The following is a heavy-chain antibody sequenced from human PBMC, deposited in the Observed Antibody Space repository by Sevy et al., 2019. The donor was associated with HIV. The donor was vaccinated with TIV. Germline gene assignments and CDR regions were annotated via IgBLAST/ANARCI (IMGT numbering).Heavy chain of an antibody. V-gene: IGHV3-7*01. Sequence: GGSLRLSCAASGFTFSNYWMSWVRQAPGKGLEWVANIKQDGSEKYYVDSVKGRFTISRENAKISLYLQMNSLRAVDTALYYCPKLYRTDPFYYSGRGGYYYQSYFDYWGQGTLVTVSS. D-gene: IGHD3-22*01. CDR2: IKQDGSEK. CDR3: PKLYRTDPFYYSGRGGYYYQSYFDY. J-gene: IGHJ4*02. CDR1: GFTFSNYW.